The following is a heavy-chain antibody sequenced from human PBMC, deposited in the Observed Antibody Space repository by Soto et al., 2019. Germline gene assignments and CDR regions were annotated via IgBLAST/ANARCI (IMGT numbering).Heavy chain of an antibody. CDR2: IYYSGST. D-gene: IGHD4-17*01. V-gene: IGHV4-30-4*01. Sequence: SETLSLTCTVSGGSISSGDYYWSWIRQPPGKGLEWIGYIYYSGSTYYNPSLKSRVTISVDTSKNQFSLKLSSVTAADTAVYYCARGDYGDYEVDYWGQGTLVTVSS. CDR1: GGSISSGDYY. CDR3: ARGDYGDYEVDY. J-gene: IGHJ4*02.